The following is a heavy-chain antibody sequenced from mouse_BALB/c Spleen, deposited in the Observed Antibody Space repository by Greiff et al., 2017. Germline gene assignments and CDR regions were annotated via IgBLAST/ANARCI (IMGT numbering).Heavy chain of an antibody. CDR3: ARGHLFHYYGYYAMDY. V-gene: IGHV5-6-5*01. Sequence: EVQGVESGGGLVKPGGSLKLSCAASGFTFSSYAMSWVRQTPEKRLEWVASISSGGSTYYPDSVKGRFTISRDNARNILYLQMSSLRSEDTAMYYCARGHLFHYYGYYAMDYWGQGTSVTVSS. CDR2: ISSGGST. J-gene: IGHJ4*01. CDR1: GFTFSSYA. D-gene: IGHD1-2*01.